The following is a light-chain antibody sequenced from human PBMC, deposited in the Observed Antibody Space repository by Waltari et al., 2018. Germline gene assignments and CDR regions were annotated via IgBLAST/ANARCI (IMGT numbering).Light chain of an antibody. CDR1: QGVSSW. CDR2: KAS. Sequence: DIRMTQSPSSLSASVGDRVTITCRASQGVSSWLAWYQQKPGKAPKLLIYKASSLQSGVPSRFSGSGYGTDFTLTISSLQPEDFATYYCQQYENVPFTFGPGTKLDIE. V-gene: IGKV1-5*03. CDR3: QQYENVPFT. J-gene: IGKJ3*01.